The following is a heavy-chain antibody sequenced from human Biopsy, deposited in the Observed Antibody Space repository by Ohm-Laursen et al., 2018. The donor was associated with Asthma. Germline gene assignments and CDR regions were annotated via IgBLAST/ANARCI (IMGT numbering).Heavy chain of an antibody. Sequence: GSLRLSCAASGITLSSFSMNWVRQAPGRGLEWVSYISSSSSPIYYADSAKGRFTISRDNAKNSLFLQMNSLRAEDTAVYYCARLIPGNSDYWGQGTLVTVSS. V-gene: IGHV3-48*01. CDR2: ISSSSSPI. CDR1: GITLSSFS. J-gene: IGHJ4*02. D-gene: IGHD2-21*01. CDR3: ARLIPGNSDY.